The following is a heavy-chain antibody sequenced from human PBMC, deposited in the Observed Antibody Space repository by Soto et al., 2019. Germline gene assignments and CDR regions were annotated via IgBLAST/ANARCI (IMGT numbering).Heavy chain of an antibody. CDR1: GGSVSSGSYF. Sequence: SETLSLTCTVSGGSVSSGSYFWTWIRQPPGKGLEWIGYIYYSGSTNYNPSLKSRVTMSVDTSKNQFSLHLSSLTAADTAVYYCARSPGTYFDLWGRGTLVTVSS. CDR3: ARSPGTYFDL. D-gene: IGHD1-26*01. V-gene: IGHV4-61*01. CDR2: IYYSGST. J-gene: IGHJ2*01.